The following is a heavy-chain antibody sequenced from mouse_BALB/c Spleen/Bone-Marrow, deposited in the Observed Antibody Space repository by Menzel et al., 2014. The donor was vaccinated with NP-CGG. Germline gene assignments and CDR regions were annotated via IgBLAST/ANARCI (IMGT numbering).Heavy chain of an antibody. CDR1: GFDISRYW. J-gene: IGHJ4*01. CDR3: ARLGYYGMMAF. D-gene: IGHD1-1*01. CDR2: INPESSTI. Sequence: EVKLMESGGGLVQPGGSLKLSCAVSGFDISRYWMSWVRQAPGKGLEWIGEINPESSTINYTPSLKDKFIISRDNAKNTLYLQMSKVRSEDTALYYCARLGYYGMMAFWGQGTSVTVSS. V-gene: IGHV4-1*02.